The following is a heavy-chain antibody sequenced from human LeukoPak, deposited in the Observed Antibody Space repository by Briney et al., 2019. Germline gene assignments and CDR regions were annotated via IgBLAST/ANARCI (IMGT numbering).Heavy chain of an antibody. CDR3: ARLAAAGTLFDY. D-gene: IGHD6-13*01. J-gene: IGHJ4*02. CDR1: GYTFTSYY. V-gene: IGHV1-2*02. Sequence: ASVKVSCKASGYTFTSYYMHWVRQAPGQGLEWMGWINPNSGGTNYAQKFQGRVTMTRDTSISTAYMELSRLRSDDTAVYYCARLAAAGTLFDYWGQGTLVTVSS. CDR2: INPNSGGT.